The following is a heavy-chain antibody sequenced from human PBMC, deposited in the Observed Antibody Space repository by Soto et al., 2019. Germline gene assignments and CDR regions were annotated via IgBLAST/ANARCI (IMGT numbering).Heavy chain of an antibody. D-gene: IGHD6-13*01. J-gene: IGHJ5*02. V-gene: IGHV4-34*01. CDR3: ARGRMYSSSWYHRGWFDP. CDR1: GYSITAGGYY. Sequence: PSETLSLTCFASGYSITAGGYYWSWIRHHPGKGLEWIGEINHSGSTNYNPSLKSRVTISVDTSKNQFSLKLSSETAADTAVYYCARGRMYSSSWYHRGWFDPWGQGTLVTVSS. CDR2: INHSGST.